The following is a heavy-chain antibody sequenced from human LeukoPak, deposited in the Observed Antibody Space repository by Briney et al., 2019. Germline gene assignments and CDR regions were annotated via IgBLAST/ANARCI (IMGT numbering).Heavy chain of an antibody. CDR1: AFTASSNY. D-gene: IGHD3-16*01. CDR3: ARGGNEPFYF. Sequence: GGSLRLSCAASAFTASSNYMSWVRPAPGEGLEWVSIIYSGGGTYYADSVKGGFTIPRDNSKNTLYLQMNSLRAEDTAVYYCARGGNEPFYFWCQGTLVTVSS. CDR2: IYSGGGT. J-gene: IGHJ4*02. V-gene: IGHV3-53*01.